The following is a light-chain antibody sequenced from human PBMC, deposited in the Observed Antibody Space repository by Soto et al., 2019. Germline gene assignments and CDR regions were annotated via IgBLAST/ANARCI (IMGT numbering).Light chain of an antibody. Sequence: EIVMKQSPATLSVYPGERVTLSCRAGQGVTTNFAWYQQKSGQSPRLLIYDVSTRATGVPARFSGTGSETDFTLTISGLQSEDSAVYFCQQYNNWPFSFGQGTRLEIK. CDR3: QQYNNWPFS. V-gene: IGKV3-15*01. J-gene: IGKJ5*01. CDR1: QGVTTN. CDR2: DVS.